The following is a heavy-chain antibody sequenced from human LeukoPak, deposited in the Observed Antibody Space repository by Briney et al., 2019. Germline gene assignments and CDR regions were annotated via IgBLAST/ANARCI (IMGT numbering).Heavy chain of an antibody. Sequence: ASVKVSCKVSRDTLTELSMHSVRQPPGKRLWRMGRFDPEDGETIYAQRFQGRVTMTEDTVTDTAHMELSSLTSEDTAVYYCATAGIVLDTGAEFLHHWGQGTLVTVSS. D-gene: IGHD2-8*01. J-gene: IGHJ1*01. CDR2: FDPEDGET. CDR3: ATAGIVLDTGAEFLHH. CDR1: RDTLTELS. V-gene: IGHV1-24*01.